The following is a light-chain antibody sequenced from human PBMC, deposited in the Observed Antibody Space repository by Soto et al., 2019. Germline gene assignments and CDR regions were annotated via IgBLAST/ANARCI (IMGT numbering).Light chain of an antibody. J-gene: IGKJ2*01. CDR3: QQYNSYSYT. CDR2: DAS. V-gene: IGKV1-5*01. CDR1: QRISNW. Sequence: DIQMTQSPSTLPASVGDKVTITCRASQRISNWLAWYQQKPGKAPKLLIYDASSLESGVPSRFSGSGAGTRFTLTISSLQPDDFATYYCQQYNSYSYTFGQGTKLEIK.